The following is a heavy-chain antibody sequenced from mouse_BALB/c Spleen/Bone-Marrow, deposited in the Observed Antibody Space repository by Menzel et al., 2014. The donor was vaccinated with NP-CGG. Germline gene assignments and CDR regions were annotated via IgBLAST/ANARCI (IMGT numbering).Heavy chain of an antibody. CDR2: INPSNGRT. CDR3: ARERYDYDWKDS. Sequence: VQLQQSGAELVKPGASVKLSCKASGYTFTSYWMHWVKQRPGQGLEWIGEINPSNGRTNYNEKFKSKATLTVDKSSSTAYMQLSSLTSEDSAVYYCARERYDYDWKDSWGQGTTLTVSS. CDR1: GYTFTSYW. V-gene: IGHV1S81*02. D-gene: IGHD2-4*01. J-gene: IGHJ2*01.